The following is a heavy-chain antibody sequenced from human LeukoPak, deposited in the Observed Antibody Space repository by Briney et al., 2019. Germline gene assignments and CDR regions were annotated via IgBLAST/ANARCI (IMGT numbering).Heavy chain of an antibody. CDR1: GGSISSGGYY. CDR3: AGYDSSGYYRWGETPGYFDY. J-gene: IGHJ4*02. V-gene: IGHV4-31*11. D-gene: IGHD3-22*01. Sequence: PSGTLSLTCAVSGGSISSGGYYWSWIRQHPGKGLEWIGYIYYSGSTYYNPSLKSRVTISVDTSKNQFSLKLSSVTAADTAVYYCAGYDSSGYYRWGETPGYFDYWGQGTLVTVSS. CDR2: IYYSGST.